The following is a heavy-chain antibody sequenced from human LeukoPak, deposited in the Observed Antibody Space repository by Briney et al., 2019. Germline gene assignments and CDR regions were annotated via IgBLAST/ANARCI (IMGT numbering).Heavy chain of an antibody. CDR2: IYYSGST. J-gene: IGHJ4*02. Sequence: SETLSLTCTVSGGSINSYYWSWIRQPPGKGLEWIGYIYYSGSTNYNPSLKSRVTISVDTSKNQFSLKLSSVTAADTAVYYCARNAGGYSSSWYPLALDYWGQGTLVTVSS. CDR3: ARNAGGYSSSWYPLALDY. CDR1: GGSINSYY. D-gene: IGHD6-13*01. V-gene: IGHV4-59*01.